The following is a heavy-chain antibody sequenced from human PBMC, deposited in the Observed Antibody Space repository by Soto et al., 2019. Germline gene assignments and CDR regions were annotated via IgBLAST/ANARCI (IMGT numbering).Heavy chain of an antibody. CDR1: GFTFSSYS. Sequence: PGGSLRLSCAASGFTFSSYSMNWVRQAPGKGLEWVSSISSSSSSYIYYADSVKGRFTISRDNAKNSLYLQMNSLRAEDTAVYYCARDRGYYYGMDVWGQGTTVTVSS. CDR3: ARDRGYYYGMDV. CDR2: ISSSSSSYI. V-gene: IGHV3-21*01. J-gene: IGHJ6*02.